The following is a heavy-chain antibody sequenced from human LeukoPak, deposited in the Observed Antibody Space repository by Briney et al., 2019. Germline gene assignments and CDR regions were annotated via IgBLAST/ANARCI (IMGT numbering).Heavy chain of an antibody. CDR2: INTYNGNT. Sequence: ASVTVSCKTSGYRFIDYGISWVRQAPGQGLPWMGWINTYNGNTEYAQSLQGRATMTIDTATATAYLEVRSLISDDTAVYYCARDLGEGAKRDLDFWGQGTLVTVSS. D-gene: IGHD1-26*01. CDR1: GYRFIDYG. CDR3: ARDLGEGAKRDLDF. J-gene: IGHJ4*02. V-gene: IGHV1-18*01.